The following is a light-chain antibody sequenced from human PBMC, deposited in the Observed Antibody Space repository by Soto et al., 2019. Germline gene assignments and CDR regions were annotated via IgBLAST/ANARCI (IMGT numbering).Light chain of an antibody. V-gene: IGKV3-11*01. CDR1: QSVSSY. Sequence: EIVLTQSPATLSLSPGERATLSCRASQSVSSYLAWYQQKPGQAPRLLIYDASNRATAIPARLSGSGSGTDFTLTISSLEPEDFAVYYCQQRSNWPPLTFGGGTKVEIK. CDR3: QQRSNWPPLT. CDR2: DAS. J-gene: IGKJ4*01.